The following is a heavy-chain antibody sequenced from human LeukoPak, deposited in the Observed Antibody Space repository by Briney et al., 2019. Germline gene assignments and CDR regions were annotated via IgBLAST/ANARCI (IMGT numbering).Heavy chain of an antibody. CDR1: GGSFSGYY. D-gene: IGHD3-10*01. V-gene: IGHV4-34*01. Sequence: SETLSLTCAVYGGSFSGYYWSWIRQPPGKGLEWIGEINHSGSTNYNPSLKSRVTISVDTSKNQFSLKLSSVTAADTAVYYCARPSGYYYYMDVWGKGTTVTISS. J-gene: IGHJ6*03. CDR3: ARPSGYYYYMDV. CDR2: INHSGST.